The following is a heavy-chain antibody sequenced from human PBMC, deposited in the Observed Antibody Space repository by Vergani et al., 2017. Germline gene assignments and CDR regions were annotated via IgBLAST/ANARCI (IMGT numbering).Heavy chain of an antibody. Sequence: EVQLVESGGGLVQPGGSLKLSCSASGFTFSGSAMHWVRQASGKGLEWVGRIRSKANSYATAYAASVKGRFTISRDDSKNTAYLQMNSLKTEDTAVYYCAKDYGSGWYDYWGQGTLVTVSS. CDR1: GFTFSGSA. J-gene: IGHJ4*02. V-gene: IGHV3-73*02. D-gene: IGHD6-19*01. CDR2: IRSKANSYAT. CDR3: AKDYGSGWYDY.